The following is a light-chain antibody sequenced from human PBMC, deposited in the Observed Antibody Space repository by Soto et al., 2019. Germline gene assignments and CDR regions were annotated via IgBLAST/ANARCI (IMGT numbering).Light chain of an antibody. CDR3: QQYNSSPT. CDR1: QSISSW. J-gene: IGKJ2*01. CDR2: DAS. Sequence: DIQMTQSPSTLSASVGDRVTITCRARQSISSWLAWYQQKPGKAPKLLIYDASSLESGVPSRFSGSGSGTEFTLTISRLQPDDFATYYCQQYNSSPTVGQGTKLEIK. V-gene: IGKV1-5*01.